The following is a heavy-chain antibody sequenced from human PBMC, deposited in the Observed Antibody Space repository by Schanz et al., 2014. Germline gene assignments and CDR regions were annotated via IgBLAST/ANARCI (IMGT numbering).Heavy chain of an antibody. CDR1: GGSISSYY. V-gene: IGHV4-4*07. Sequence: QVQLQESGPGLVKPSETLSLTCSVSGGSISSYYWSWIRQPAGKGLEWIGRIYTSGSTNYNPSLRSRVTISVNPPKTHFSLKRTSVTAADTAVYYCARRGPSGTSSLLYYFDYWGQGTLVTVSS. J-gene: IGHJ4*02. CDR3: ARRGPSGTSSLLYYFDY. CDR2: IYTSGST. D-gene: IGHD2-2*01.